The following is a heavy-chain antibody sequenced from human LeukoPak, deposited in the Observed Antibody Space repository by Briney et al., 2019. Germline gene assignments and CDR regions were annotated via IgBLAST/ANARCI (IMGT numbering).Heavy chain of an antibody. V-gene: IGHV1-18*01. CDR1: GYTFTSYG. D-gene: IGHD3-3*01. J-gene: IGHJ6*02. Sequence: ASVKVSCKASGYTFTSYGISWVRQAPGQGLERMGWISAYNGNTNYAQKLQGRVTMTTDTSTSTAYMELRSLRSDDTAVYYCARGPVDDFWSGYYYGMDVWGQGTTVTVSS. CDR3: ARGPVDDFWSGYYYGMDV. CDR2: ISAYNGNT.